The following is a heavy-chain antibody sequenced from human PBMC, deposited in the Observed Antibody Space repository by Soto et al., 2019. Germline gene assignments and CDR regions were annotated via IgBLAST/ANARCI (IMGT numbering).Heavy chain of an antibody. CDR2: IYSSGST. Sequence: QVQLQESGPGLVKPSETLSLTCTVSGGSISSYYWSWIRQPPGKGLEWIGYIYSSGSTNYNPSLKRRVTIAVDTSKNQSSLKLSSVTAADTAVYYCARVWGGAFDIWGQGTMVTVSS. D-gene: IGHD3-10*01. J-gene: IGHJ3*02. CDR3: ARVWGGAFDI. CDR1: GGSISSYY. V-gene: IGHV4-59*01.